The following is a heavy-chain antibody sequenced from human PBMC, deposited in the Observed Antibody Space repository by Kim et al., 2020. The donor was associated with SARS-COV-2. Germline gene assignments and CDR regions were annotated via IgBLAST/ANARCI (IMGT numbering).Heavy chain of an antibody. CDR3: VRGATAGINWFDP. CDR2: INWNSGTI. V-gene: IGHV3-9*01. D-gene: IGHD6-13*01. Sequence: GGSLRLSCVASGFRFDDYAMEWVRQGPGKGLEWISHINWNSGTILYADSVKGRFTISRDNAKNSLYLQMNSLTTEDTALYYCVRGATAGINWFDPWGQGALVTVAS. J-gene: IGHJ5*02. CDR1: GFRFDDYA.